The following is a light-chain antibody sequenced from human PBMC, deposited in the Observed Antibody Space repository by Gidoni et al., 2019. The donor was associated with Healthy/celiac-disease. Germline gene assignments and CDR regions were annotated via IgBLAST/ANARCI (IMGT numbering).Light chain of an antibody. V-gene: IGLV1-40*01. CDR3: QSYDSSLSGHVV. Sequence: QSVLTQPPSVSGAPGQRVTISRTGSSSNIGAGYYVHWYQQLPGTAPKLLIYGNSNRPSGVPDRFSGSKSGTSASLAITGLQAEDEADYYCQSYDSSLSGHVVFGGGTKLTVL. J-gene: IGLJ2*01. CDR2: GNS. CDR1: SSNIGAGYY.